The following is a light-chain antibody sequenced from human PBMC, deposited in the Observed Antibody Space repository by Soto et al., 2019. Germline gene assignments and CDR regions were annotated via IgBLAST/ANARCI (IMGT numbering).Light chain of an antibody. CDR1: QSLVHSDGIAY. Sequence: DVVMTQSPLSLPVTLGQPASISCRSNQSLVHSDGIAYFSWFQQRPGRSPRRLFYKVSNRDSGVPARFSGSGSDTDFALEISRVEAEDVGVYYCMQGTHWPFTSGQGTRLEIK. V-gene: IGKV2-30*02. CDR3: MQGTHWPFT. J-gene: IGKJ5*01. CDR2: KVS.